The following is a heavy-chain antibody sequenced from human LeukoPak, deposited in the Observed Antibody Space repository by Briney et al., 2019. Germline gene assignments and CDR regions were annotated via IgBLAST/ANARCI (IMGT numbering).Heavy chain of an antibody. D-gene: IGHD3-10*02. CDR3: ATMSGFDY. Sequence: GSLRLSCAASGFTFSSNYMNWGRQAPGKGLEWVSSISASGRSIYYADSVKGRFTTSRDSAKNSLYLQMNSLRAEDTAVYYCATMSGFDYWGQGTLVTVSS. CDR2: ISASGRSI. CDR1: GFTFSSNY. J-gene: IGHJ4*01. V-gene: IGHV3-21*01.